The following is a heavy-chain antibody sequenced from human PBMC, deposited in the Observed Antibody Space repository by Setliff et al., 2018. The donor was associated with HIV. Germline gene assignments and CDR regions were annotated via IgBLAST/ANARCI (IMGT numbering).Heavy chain of an antibody. V-gene: IGHV3-15*01. D-gene: IGHD1-26*01. CDR2: IKSKIDGGTT. J-gene: IGHJ4*02. Sequence: GGSLRLSCAASGLTFSNAWMNWVRQAPGKGLEWVAHIKSKIDGGTTEYAAPLKGRFTISRDDSKSTLYLQMSRLKIEDTGVYYCLIDRQWVPPFWGQGTLVTVSS. CDR1: GLTFSNAW. CDR3: LIDRQWVPPF.